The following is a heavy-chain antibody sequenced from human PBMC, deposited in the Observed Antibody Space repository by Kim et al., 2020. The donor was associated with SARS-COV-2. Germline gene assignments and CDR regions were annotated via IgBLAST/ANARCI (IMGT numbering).Heavy chain of an antibody. Sequence: GGSLRLSCAASGFTFSSYAMHWVRQAPGKGLEWVAVISYDGSNKYYADSVKGRFTISRDNSKNTLYLQMNSLRAEDTAVYYCARWGKLRYFDWLGYYYYG. V-gene: IGHV3-30*04. J-gene: IGHJ6*01. D-gene: IGHD3-9*01. CDR1: GFTFSSYA. CDR3: ARWGKLRYFDWLGYYYYG. CDR2: ISYDGSNK.